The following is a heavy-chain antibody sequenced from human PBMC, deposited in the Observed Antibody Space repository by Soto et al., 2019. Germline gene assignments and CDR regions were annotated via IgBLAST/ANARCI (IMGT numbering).Heavy chain of an antibody. V-gene: IGHV3-30-3*01. CDR3: VSRGISAFDH. CDR2: ISSDGSNE. D-gene: IGHD1-1*01. J-gene: IGHJ4*02. CDR1: GFTFSTYA. Sequence: GGSLRLSCAASGFTFSTYAMHWVRQAPGKGPDWVAFISSDGSNEYYAYSVKGRFTISRDNSKKTLYLQMNSLRPEDTAVYCCVSRGISAFDHWGQGTLVTVSS.